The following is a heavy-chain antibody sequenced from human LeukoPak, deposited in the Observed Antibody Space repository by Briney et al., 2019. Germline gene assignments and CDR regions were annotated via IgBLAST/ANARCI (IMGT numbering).Heavy chain of an antibody. CDR2: IYYGGST. Sequence: PAETLSLTCTVSGGSISSYYWSWIRQPPGKGLEWIGYIYYGGSTNYNPSLKSRVTISVDTSKNQFSLKLSSVPAADTAVYYCARESGTGWYPKYSGMDVWGQGTTVTVSS. D-gene: IGHD6-19*01. CDR1: GGSISSYY. V-gene: IGHV4-59*01. CDR3: ARESGTGWYPKYSGMDV. J-gene: IGHJ6*02.